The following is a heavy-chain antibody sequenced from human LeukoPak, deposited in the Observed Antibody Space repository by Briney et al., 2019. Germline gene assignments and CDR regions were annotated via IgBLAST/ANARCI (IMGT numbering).Heavy chain of an antibody. CDR1: GVTFSSYW. CDR2: IKEDGSEK. CDR3: ARGRFSYDNTGYSSFYY. V-gene: IGHV3-7*01. J-gene: IGHJ4*02. D-gene: IGHD3-22*01. Sequence: GGSLRLSCAASGVTFSSYWMSWVRQAPGKGLEWVANIKEDGSEKYYVDSVKGRFTISRDNAKTSVYLQMKSLRAEDTAVYYCARGRFSYDNTGYSSFYYWGQGTLVTVSS.